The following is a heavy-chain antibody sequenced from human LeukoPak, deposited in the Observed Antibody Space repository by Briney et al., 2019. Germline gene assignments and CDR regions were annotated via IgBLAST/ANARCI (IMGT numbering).Heavy chain of an antibody. CDR2: IDPSDSYT. CDR1: GYSFTSYW. V-gene: IGHV5-10-1*01. Sequence: GGSLKISCKGSGYSFTSYWISWVRQMPGKGLGWMGRIDPSDSYTNYSPSFQGHVTISADKSISTAYLQWSSLKASDTAMYYCARHEAGYFDWLSSPYYFDYWGQGTLVTVSS. D-gene: IGHD3-9*01. CDR3: ARHEAGYFDWLSSPYYFDY. J-gene: IGHJ4*02.